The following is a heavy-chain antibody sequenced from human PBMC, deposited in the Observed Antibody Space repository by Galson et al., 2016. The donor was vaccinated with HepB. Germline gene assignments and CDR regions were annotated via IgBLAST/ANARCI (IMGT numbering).Heavy chain of an antibody. CDR1: GGSISSRGYY. J-gene: IGHJ4*02. CDR3: ARGISQYCSGGSCYVFDY. CDR2: IYYSGNT. V-gene: IGHV4-31*03. D-gene: IGHD2-15*01. Sequence: TLSLTCTVSGGSISSRGYYWSWIRQHPGKGLEWIGYIYYSGNTHYNPSLKSRITISIDTSKNQFSLKLSSETAADTAVYHCARGISQYCSGGSCYVFDYWGQGTLVTVSS.